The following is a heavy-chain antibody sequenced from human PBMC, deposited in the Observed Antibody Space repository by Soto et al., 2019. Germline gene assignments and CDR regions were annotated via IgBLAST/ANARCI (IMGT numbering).Heavy chain of an antibody. Sequence: QVQLQESGPGLVKPSETLSLTCTVSGDSVTNGVHYWTWIRQSPGTGLEWIGYIYHSGNPWYNFARKGQYSISLVFSKNQFVLAVHSGTAADSVVYLCAREGTPVPINVRLLCLWG. CDR2: IYHSGNP. CDR1: GDSVTNGVHY. D-gene: IGHD2-21*01. V-gene: IGHV4-31*01. J-gene: IGHJ2*01. CDR3: AREGTPVPINVRLLCL.